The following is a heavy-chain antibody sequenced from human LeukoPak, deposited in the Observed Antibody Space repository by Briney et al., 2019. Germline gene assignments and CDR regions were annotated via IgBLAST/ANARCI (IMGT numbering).Heavy chain of an antibody. CDR3: ARDLVTVTKGFDI. Sequence: SETLSLTCAVSGDSFSSHCWTWIRQSPGTGLEWIGYISHIGRTNYNPSLKSRVTISIDTSKNQFSLKLRSVTAADTAVYYCARDLVTVTKGFDIWGQGTMVSVSS. CDR2: ISHIGRT. J-gene: IGHJ3*02. V-gene: IGHV4-59*11. D-gene: IGHD4-17*01. CDR1: GDSFSSHC.